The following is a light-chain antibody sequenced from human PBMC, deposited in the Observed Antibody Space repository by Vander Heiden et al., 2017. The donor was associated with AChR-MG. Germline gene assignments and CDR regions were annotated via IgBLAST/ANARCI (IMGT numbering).Light chain of an antibody. CDR3: SSYAGSNNLVV. Sequence: QSALTQPPSASGSPGQSVTISCTGISSDVGGSDCVCWYQQHPGKAPKLMIYEVSTRPSGVPDRFSGSKSGNTASLTVSGLQAEDEADYYCSSYAGSNNLVVFGGGTKLTVL. J-gene: IGLJ2*01. CDR1: SSDVGGSDC. CDR2: EVS. V-gene: IGLV2-8*01.